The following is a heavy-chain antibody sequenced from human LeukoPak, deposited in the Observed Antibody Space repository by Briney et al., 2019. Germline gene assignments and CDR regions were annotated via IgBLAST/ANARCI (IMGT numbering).Heavy chain of an antibody. CDR1: GYTFTSYG. J-gene: IGHJ4*02. CDR3: ARGGTYYYDSSGYYGAH. CDR2: ISAYNGYT. D-gene: IGHD3-22*01. V-gene: IGHV1-18*01. Sequence: ASVKVSCKASGYTFTSYGISWVRQAPGQGPEWMGWISAYNGYTNYAQKFKGRVTMTTDTSTRTAFMELRSLRSDDTAVYYCARGGTYYYDSSGYYGAHWGQGTLVTVSS.